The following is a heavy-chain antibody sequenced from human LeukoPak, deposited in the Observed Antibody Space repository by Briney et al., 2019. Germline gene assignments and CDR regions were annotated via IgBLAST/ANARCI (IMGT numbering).Heavy chain of an antibody. Sequence: PGGSLRLSCAASGFTFSRYDMSWVRQAPGKGPEWVSSISGSGGKTYYADSVKGRFTISRDNSKSTLYLQMNNLRAEDTAVYYCTNGLCCGDYGGYWSPGTLATVSS. CDR2: ISGSGGKT. CDR3: TNGLCCGDYGGY. CDR1: GFTFSRYD. J-gene: IGHJ4*02. D-gene: IGHD4-23*01. V-gene: IGHV3-23*01.